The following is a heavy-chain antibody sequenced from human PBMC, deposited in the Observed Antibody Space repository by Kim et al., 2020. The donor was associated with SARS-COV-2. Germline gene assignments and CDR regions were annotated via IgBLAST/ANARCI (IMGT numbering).Heavy chain of an antibody. Sequence: GGSLRLSCAASGFTFSSYAMHWVRQAPGKGLEWVAVISYDGSNKYYADSVKGRFTISRDNSKNTLYLQMNSLRAEDTAVYYCAREEYRNYYDSSVDAFDIWGQGTMVTVSS. J-gene: IGHJ3*02. CDR1: GFTFSSYA. V-gene: IGHV3-30*04. D-gene: IGHD3-22*01. CDR3: AREEYRNYYDSSVDAFDI. CDR2: ISYDGSNK.